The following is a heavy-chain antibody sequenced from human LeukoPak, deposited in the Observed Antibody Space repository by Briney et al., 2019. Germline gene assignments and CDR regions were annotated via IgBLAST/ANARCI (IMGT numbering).Heavy chain of an antibody. CDR1: GYTSTRNC. Sequence: GESLKISCKASGYTSTRNCIGWGRQMPRKDLEWMGIIYPGDSDTRYSPSFQGQVTISADKSMSTVYLHWSSLKASDTAMYYCARQSDNSGYYPYYYMDVWGKGTTVTLS. J-gene: IGHJ6*03. D-gene: IGHD3-22*01. V-gene: IGHV5-51*01. CDR2: IYPGDSDT. CDR3: ARQSDNSGYYPYYYMDV.